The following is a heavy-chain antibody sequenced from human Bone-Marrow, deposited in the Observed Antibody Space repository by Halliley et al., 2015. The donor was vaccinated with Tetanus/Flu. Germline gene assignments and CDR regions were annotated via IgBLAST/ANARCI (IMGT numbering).Heavy chain of an antibody. D-gene: IGHD6-13*01. Sequence: GGVANPNPGGGETHYADSVKGRFTISRDNAKDSLFLQMHSLRAEDTAVYYCASIASIDVDFWGQGTLVTVSS. CDR3: ASIASIDVDF. CDR2: PNPGGGET. J-gene: IGHJ4*02. V-gene: IGHV3-7*03.